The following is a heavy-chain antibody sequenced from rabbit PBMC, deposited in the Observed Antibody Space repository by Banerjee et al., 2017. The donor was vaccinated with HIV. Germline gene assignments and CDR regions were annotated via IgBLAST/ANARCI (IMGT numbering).Heavy chain of an antibody. J-gene: IGHJ6*01. CDR2: IYTNSGST. CDR3: ARDLAGVIGWNFGL. D-gene: IGHD4-1*01. CDR1: GFSFSNKYV. Sequence: QEQLEESGGDLVKPEGSLTLTCTASGFSFSNKYVMCWVRQAPGKGLELIACIYTNSGSTWYASWVDGRFTISRSTSLKTVDLKMTSLTAADTATFFCARDLAGVIGWNFGLWGPGTLVTVS. V-gene: IGHV1S43*01.